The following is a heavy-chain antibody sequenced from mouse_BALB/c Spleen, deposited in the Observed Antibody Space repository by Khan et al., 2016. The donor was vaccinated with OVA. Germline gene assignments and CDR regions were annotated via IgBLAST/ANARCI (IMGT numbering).Heavy chain of an antibody. CDR3: TRSFDSYYFDY. Sequence: VQLKQSGTVLARPGASVKMSCKASGYSFTSYWMHWVKQRPGQGLEWIGAIYPGNSDTRYNQKFKGKAKLTAVTSASTAYMELSSLTNEDSAVYYCTRSFDSYYFDYWGQGTTLTVSS. CDR1: GYSFTSYW. D-gene: IGHD2-4*01. CDR2: IYPGNSDT. J-gene: IGHJ2*01. V-gene: IGHV1-5*01.